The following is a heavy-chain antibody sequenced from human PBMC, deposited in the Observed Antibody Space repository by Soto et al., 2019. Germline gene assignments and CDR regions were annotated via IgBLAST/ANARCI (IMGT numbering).Heavy chain of an antibody. CDR2: IYYDDGST. CDR1: GFTVSTNY. Sequence: QPGGSLRLSCAVSGFTVSTNYMSWVRQAPGKGLEWVSVIYYDDGSTYYADSVKGRFSISRDSSRNTLYLQMNSLRAEDTAVYYCASGQQVILRYYYGLDVWGQGTTVTVSS. CDR3: ASGQQVILRYYYGLDV. J-gene: IGHJ6*02. D-gene: IGHD6-13*01. V-gene: IGHV3-53*01.